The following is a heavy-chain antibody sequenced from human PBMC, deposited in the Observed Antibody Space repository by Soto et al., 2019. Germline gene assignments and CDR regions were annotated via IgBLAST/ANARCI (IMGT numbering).Heavy chain of an antibody. D-gene: IGHD2-15*01. V-gene: IGHV3-23*01. Sequence: DVQLLESGGGLVQPEGSLRLSCAASGFTFSSYAMGWVRQGPGKGLEWVAVVSIGGSTHYADSARGRFTISRDKSKNTLSLQMKSLTAEDAAVYFCAKRRGAGGHFDYWGQGALVTVSS. J-gene: IGHJ4*02. CDR2: VSIGGST. CDR1: GFTFSSYA. CDR3: AKRRGAGGHFDY.